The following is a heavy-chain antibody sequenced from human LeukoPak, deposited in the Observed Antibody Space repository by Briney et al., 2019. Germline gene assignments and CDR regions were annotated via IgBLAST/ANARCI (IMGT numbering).Heavy chain of an antibody. J-gene: IGHJ5*02. CDR2: ISYDGSNK. CDR3: AREGYYYGSGSYNWFDP. Sequence: GGSLRLSCAASGFTFSSYAMHWVRQAPGKGLEWVAVISYDGSNKYYADSVKGRFTISRDNSKNTLYLQMNSLRAEDTAVYYCAREGYYYGSGSYNWFDPWGQGTLVTVSS. CDR1: GFTFSSYA. V-gene: IGHV3-30-3*01. D-gene: IGHD3-10*01.